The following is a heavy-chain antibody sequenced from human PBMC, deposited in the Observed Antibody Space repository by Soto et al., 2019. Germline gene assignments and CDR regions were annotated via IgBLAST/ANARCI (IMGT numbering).Heavy chain of an antibody. CDR3: TESRGNGYQWGPGLDQ. CDR1: GFTFSDYA. CDR2: IWHDGINE. J-gene: IGHJ5*02. Sequence: QERLVESGGGVVQPGRSLRLSCAVSGFTFSDYAMHWVRQAPGKGLEWVALIWHDGINEFYADSVKGRFTISRDISNNNLYLQMNRLRPEDTAVYYCTESRGNGYQWGPGLDQWGQGTLVTVSS. V-gene: IGHV3-33*03. D-gene: IGHD5-12*01.